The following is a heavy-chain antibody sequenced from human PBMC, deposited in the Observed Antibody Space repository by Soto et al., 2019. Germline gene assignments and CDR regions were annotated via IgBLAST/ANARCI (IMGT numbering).Heavy chain of an antibody. CDR1: GGSISSGGYY. J-gene: IGHJ6*03. CDR3: ARGSNCDHYYYYYMDV. D-gene: IGHD1-1*01. CDR2: IYYSGST. Sequence: QVQLQESGPGLVKPSQTLSLTCTVSGGSISSGGYYWSWIRQHPGKGLEWIGYIYYSGSTYYNPSLKSRVTISVDTSKNQFSLKLSSVTAADTAVYYCARGSNCDHYYYYYMDVWGKGTTVTVSS. V-gene: IGHV4-31*03.